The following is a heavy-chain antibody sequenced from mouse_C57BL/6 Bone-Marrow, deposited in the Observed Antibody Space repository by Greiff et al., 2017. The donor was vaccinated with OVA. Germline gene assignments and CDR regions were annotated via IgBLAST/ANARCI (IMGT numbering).Heavy chain of an antibody. CDR1: GFTFSDYG. J-gene: IGHJ1*03. V-gene: IGHV5-17*01. Sequence: EVKVVESGGGLVKPGGSLKLSCAASGFTFSDYGMHWVRQAPEKGLEWVAYISSGSSTIYYADTVKGRFTISRDNAKNTLFLQMTSLRSEDTAMHYCASLLYYGSSYDWYFDVWGTGTTVTVSS. CDR3: ASLLYYGSSYDWYFDV. D-gene: IGHD1-1*01. CDR2: ISSGSSTI.